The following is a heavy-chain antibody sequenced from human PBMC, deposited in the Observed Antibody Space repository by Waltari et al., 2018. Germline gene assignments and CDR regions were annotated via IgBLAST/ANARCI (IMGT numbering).Heavy chain of an antibody. J-gene: IGHJ2*01. D-gene: IGHD3-3*01. CDR1: GYTFTSYD. CDR3: ARVPQPYYDFWSGYLRPYWYFDL. CDR2: MNPNSGNT. V-gene: IGHV1-8*01. Sequence: QVQLVQSGAEVKKPGASVKVSCKASGYTFTSYDLNWVRQATGQGLEWMGWMNPNSGNTGYAQKFQGRVTMTRNTSISTAYMELSSLRSEDTAVYYCARVPQPYYDFWSGYLRPYWYFDLWGRGTLVTVSS.